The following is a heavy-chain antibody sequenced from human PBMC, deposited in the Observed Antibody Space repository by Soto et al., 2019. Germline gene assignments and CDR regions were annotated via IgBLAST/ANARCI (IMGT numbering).Heavy chain of an antibody. Sequence: GASVKVSCKASGGTFSSYTISWVRQAPGQGLEWMGGIIPIFGTANYAQKFQGRVTITADESTSTAYMELSSLRSEDTAVFYWARGQFLEMATPNLDYWGQGTLVTVSS. CDR3: ARGQFLEMATPNLDY. V-gene: IGHV1-69*13. CDR1: GGTFSSYT. CDR2: IIPIFGTA. J-gene: IGHJ4*02. D-gene: IGHD5-12*01.